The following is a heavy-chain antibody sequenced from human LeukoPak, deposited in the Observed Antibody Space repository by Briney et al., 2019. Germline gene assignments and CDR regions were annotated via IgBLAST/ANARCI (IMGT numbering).Heavy chain of an antibody. CDR1: GYTFTSYY. V-gene: IGHV1-46*01. Sequence: ASVKVSCKASGYTFTSYYMHWVRQAPGQGLEWMGIINPSGGSTSYAQKFQGRVTMTRDTSTSTVYMELSSLRSEDTAVYYCARVNGNRYYDFWSGYYGAFDIWGQGTMVTVSS. D-gene: IGHD3-3*01. J-gene: IGHJ3*02. CDR2: INPSGGST. CDR3: ARVNGNRYYDFWSGYYGAFDI.